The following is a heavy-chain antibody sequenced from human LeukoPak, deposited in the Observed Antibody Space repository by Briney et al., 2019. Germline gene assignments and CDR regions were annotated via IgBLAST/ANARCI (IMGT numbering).Heavy chain of an antibody. V-gene: IGHV5-51*01. CDR3: ARYEGESYSNSSLTRDAFDI. J-gene: IGHJ3*02. CDR2: IYPGDSDT. Sequence: GESLKISCKGSGYSFTTYWIGWVRQMPGKGLEWMGIIYPGDSDTRYSPSFQGQVTISADKSISTAYLQWSSLKASDTAMYYCARYEGESYSNSSLTRDAFDIWGQGTMVTVSS. D-gene: IGHD6-6*01. CDR1: GYSFTTYW.